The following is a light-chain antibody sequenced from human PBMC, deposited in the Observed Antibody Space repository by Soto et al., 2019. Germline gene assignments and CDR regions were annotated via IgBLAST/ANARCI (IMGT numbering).Light chain of an antibody. CDR1: HSISSY. CDR3: QQSYSTPLT. J-gene: IGKJ3*01. V-gene: IGKV1-39*01. CDR2: AAS. Sequence: IQMTQSPSSLSASVGDRVTITCRASHSISSYLTWFQKKPGKAPKLLIYAASSLQSGVPSRFSGSGSGTDFTLTISSLQPEDFATYYCQQSYSTPLTFGPGTKVDIK.